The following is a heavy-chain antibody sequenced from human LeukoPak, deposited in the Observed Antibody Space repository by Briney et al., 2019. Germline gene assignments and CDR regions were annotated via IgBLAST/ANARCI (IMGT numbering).Heavy chain of an antibody. CDR1: GFTFSNAW. V-gene: IGHV4-59*01. CDR3: AREYSSFEY. J-gene: IGHJ4*02. Sequence: GSLRLSCAASGFTFSNAWMSWIRQPPGKGLEWVGYINYSGYTDYNPSLKSRVTISVDTSKNQFSLKLRSVTAADTAVYYCAREYSSFEYWGQGILVTVSS. D-gene: IGHD6-13*01. CDR2: INYSGYT.